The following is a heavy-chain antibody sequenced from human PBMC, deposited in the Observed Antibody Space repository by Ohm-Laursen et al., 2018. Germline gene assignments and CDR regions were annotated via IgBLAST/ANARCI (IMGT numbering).Heavy chain of an antibody. J-gene: IGHJ3*02. D-gene: IGHD3-3*01. CDR2: INLNSGVT. V-gene: IGHV1-2*02. Sequence: GASVKVSCKASGYTFTGYYMHWMRQAPGQGLEWMGWINLNSGVTNYAHKFQGRVTLTRDTSITTAYMELSGLRSDDTAVYYCVRGGVINYDFWSSYYTAFDIWGQGTMVTVSS. CDR1: GYTFTGYY. CDR3: VRGGVINYDFWSSYYTAFDI.